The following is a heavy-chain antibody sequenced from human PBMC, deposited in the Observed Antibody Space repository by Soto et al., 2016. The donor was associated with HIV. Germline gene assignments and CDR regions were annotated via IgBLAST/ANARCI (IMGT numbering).Heavy chain of an antibody. Sequence: QVQLVQSGAEVKKPGASVKVSCKASGYMFTAYHLHWVRQAPGQGLGWMGWINPNRGDTNYAQKFQGRVTMTSDTSISTAYMELSRLTSDDTAVYYCARDLCTGGSCYLDYVGQGTLVTVSS. J-gene: IGHJ4*02. CDR2: INPNRGDT. D-gene: IGHD2-15*01. CDR3: ARDLCTGGSCYLDY. V-gene: IGHV1-2*02. CDR1: GYMFTAYH.